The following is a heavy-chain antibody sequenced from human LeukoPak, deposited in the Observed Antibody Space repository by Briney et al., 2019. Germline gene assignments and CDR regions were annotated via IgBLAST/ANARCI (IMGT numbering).Heavy chain of an antibody. J-gene: IGHJ5*02. D-gene: IGHD2-8*01. CDR1: SGSIGSSSNY. V-gene: IGHV4-39*01. CDR3: ARASFNVVVGNWLDP. CDR2: VYYSGST. Sequence: SETLSLTCTVSSGSIGSSSNYWGWIRQAPGKGLEWIGNVYYSGSTFYNPSLKSRVTISVDTSKNQFSLKLRSVTAAGTAIYYPARASFNVVVGNWLDPWGKGTLVTVSS.